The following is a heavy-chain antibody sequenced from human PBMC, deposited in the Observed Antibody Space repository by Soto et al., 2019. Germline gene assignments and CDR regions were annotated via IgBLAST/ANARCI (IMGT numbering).Heavy chain of an antibody. CDR3: ARSPPGGDRYFDY. D-gene: IGHD3-10*01. Sequence: QLQLQESGPGLVKPSETLSLTCTVSGGSISSSSYYWGWIRQPPGKGLEWIGSIYYSGSTYYNPSLKSRVTISVDTSKNQFSLKLSSVTAADTAVYYCARSPPGGDRYFDYWGQGTLVTVSS. V-gene: IGHV4-39*01. CDR1: GGSISSSSYY. J-gene: IGHJ4*02. CDR2: IYYSGST.